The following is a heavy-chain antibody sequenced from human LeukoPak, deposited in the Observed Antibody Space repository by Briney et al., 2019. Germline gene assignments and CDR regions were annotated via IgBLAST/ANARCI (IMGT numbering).Heavy chain of an antibody. CDR1: GGSFSGYY. CDR3: ASPSHSSSWFYFDY. D-gene: IGHD6-13*01. V-gene: IGHV4-34*01. CDR2: INHSGST. Sequence: SETLSLTCGVYGGSFSGYYWSWIRQPPGKGLEWIGEINHSGSTNYNPSLKCRVTISVDTSKNQFSLKLSSVTAADTAVYYCASPSHSSSWFYFDYWGQGTLVTVSS. J-gene: IGHJ4*02.